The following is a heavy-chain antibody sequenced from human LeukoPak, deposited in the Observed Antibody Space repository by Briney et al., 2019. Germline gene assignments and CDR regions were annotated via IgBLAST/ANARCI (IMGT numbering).Heavy chain of an antibody. J-gene: IGHJ3*02. Sequence: SGGSLRLSCAASGFTFSSYAMSWVRQAPGKGLEWVSAISGSGGSTYYADSVKGRFTISRDNSKNTLYLQMNSLRAEDTAVYYCANFVGATPDAFDIWGQGTMVTVSS. CDR2: ISGSGGST. D-gene: IGHD1-26*01. CDR3: ANFVGATPDAFDI. CDR1: GFTFSSYA. V-gene: IGHV3-23*01.